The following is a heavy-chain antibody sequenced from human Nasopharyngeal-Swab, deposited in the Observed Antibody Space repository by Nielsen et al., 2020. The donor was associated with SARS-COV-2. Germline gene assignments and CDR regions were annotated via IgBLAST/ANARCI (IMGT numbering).Heavy chain of an antibody. CDR2: ISDHNGQT. V-gene: IGHV1-18*01. Sequence: ASVKVSCKASGYTLTSYGINWVRQAPGQGLEWMGWISDHNGQTHHVQQLQGRVTMTTDTSTTTVYMELRSLRSDDTAVYYCARDIEEWLVVPSLSFDYWGQGTLVTVSS. D-gene: IGHD3-3*01. CDR1: GYTLTSYG. J-gene: IGHJ4*02. CDR3: ARDIEEWLVVPSLSFDY.